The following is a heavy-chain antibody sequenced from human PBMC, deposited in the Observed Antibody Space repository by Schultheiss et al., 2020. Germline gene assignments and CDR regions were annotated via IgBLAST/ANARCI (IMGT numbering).Heavy chain of an antibody. J-gene: IGHJ5*02. CDR3: ARPSPPKKGIFGVVTTNWFDP. Sequence: ASVKVSGKASGYTFTGYYMHWVRQAPGQGLEWMGWINPNSGGTNYAQKFQGRVTMTRDTSISTAYMELSRLRSDDTAVYYCARPSPPKKGIFGVVTTNWFDPWGKGTLVTVFS. CDR2: INPNSGGT. V-gene: IGHV1-2*02. D-gene: IGHD3-3*01. CDR1: GYTFTGYY.